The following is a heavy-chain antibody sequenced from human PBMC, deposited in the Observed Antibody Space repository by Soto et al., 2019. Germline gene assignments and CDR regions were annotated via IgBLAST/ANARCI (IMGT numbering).Heavy chain of an antibody. J-gene: IGHJ4*02. Sequence: PSETLSLTCGVYGGSFSGYYWSWIRQPPWKWLEWIGEINHSGSTNCNPSLKSRVIISVDTSKNRFSLKLSSVTVADTAVYNCARGSTNGVCYRGSPQKGIDYWGLGXLVTVSS. CDR3: ARGSTNGVCYRGSPQKGIDY. D-gene: IGHD2-8*01. CDR1: GGSFSGYY. CDR2: INHSGST. V-gene: IGHV4-34*01.